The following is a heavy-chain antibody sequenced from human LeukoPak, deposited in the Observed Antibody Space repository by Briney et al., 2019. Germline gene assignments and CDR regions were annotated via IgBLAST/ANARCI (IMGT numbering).Heavy chain of an antibody. D-gene: IGHD5-24*01. J-gene: IGHJ3*02. V-gene: IGHV3-43*01. Sequence: PGGSLRLSCTASGFKFADAPMHWVRQSPRKGLEWIALITWDSTNTYYADSVKGRFTISRDDSRNTLYLQMNSLRSDDTALYYCAKDVSFRRGHNFDASDIWGLGTLVTVSS. CDR2: ITWDSTNT. CDR3: AKDVSFRRGHNFDASDI. CDR1: GFKFADAP.